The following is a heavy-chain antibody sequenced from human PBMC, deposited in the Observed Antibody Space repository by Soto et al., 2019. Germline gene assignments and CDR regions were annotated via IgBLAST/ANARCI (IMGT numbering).Heavy chain of an antibody. D-gene: IGHD3-22*01. J-gene: IGHJ4*02. V-gene: IGHV3-23*05. CDR1: GFTFHDYA. CDR3: ARVRTSMIQVVFDY. Sequence: GGSLRLSCATSGFTFHDYAMSWVRQAPGKGLEWVSAIAFTGSATYYADSVKGRFTISRDNAKNSLYLQMNSLRAEDTAVYYCARVRTSMIQVVFDYWGQGTQVTVSS. CDR2: IAFTGSAT.